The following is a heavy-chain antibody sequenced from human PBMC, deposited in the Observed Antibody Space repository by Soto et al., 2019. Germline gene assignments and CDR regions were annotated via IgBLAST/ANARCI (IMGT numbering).Heavy chain of an antibody. J-gene: IGHJ4*02. V-gene: IGHV3-23*01. Sequence: GGSLRLSCAASGFTFNNYAMGWVRQAPGKGLEWVSAITGSGSDTYYLDSVKGRFTISRDNSKNTLYLQMNSLRAEDTAICYCAKLGSSTWSPHYYFDYWGQGTLVTVSS. CDR2: ITGSGSDT. D-gene: IGHD2-2*01. CDR3: AKLGSSTWSPHYYFDY. CDR1: GFTFNNYA.